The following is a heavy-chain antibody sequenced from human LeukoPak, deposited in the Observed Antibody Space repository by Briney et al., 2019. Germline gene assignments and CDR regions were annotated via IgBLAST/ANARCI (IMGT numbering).Heavy chain of an antibody. J-gene: IGHJ5*02. CDR3: ARAAPAEVVAATHWFDP. CDR1: GYTFTSYH. V-gene: IGHV1-46*01. Sequence: ASVKVSCKASGYTFTSYHMHWVRQAPGQGLEWMGIINASGGTTNYAQKFRGRVTMTTDTSTSTAYMELRSLRSDDTAVYYCARAAPAEVVAATHWFDPWGQGTLVTVSS. D-gene: IGHD2-15*01. CDR2: INASGGTT.